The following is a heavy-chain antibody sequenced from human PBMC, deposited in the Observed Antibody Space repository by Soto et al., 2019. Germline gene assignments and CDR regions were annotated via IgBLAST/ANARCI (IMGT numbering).Heavy chain of an antibody. CDR2: ISTSKGDT. CDR1: GYTFTSYG. V-gene: IGHV1-18*01. J-gene: IGHJ4*02. CDR3: ATRSPAVDF. Sequence: QVQMVQSGPEVKKPGASVKVSCKTSGYTFTSYGVAWVRQAPGQGLEWMGWISTSKGDTTYAQKFQGRVTMTTDTSTSTAYMELRSLTSADTAVYYCATRSPAVDFWGQGTLVTASS.